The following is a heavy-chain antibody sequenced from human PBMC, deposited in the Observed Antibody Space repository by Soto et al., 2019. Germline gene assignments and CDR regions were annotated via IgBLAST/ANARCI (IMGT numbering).Heavy chain of an antibody. CDR2: IDPSDSYT. J-gene: IGHJ6*02. CDR3: ARPIEKYYYGMDV. Sequence: GESLKISCKGSGYSFTSYWITWVRQMPGKGLEWMGKIDPSDSYTNYSPSFQGHVTISADKSISTAYLQWSSLKASDTAMYYCARPIEKYYYGMDVWGQGTTVTVSS. CDR1: GYSFTSYW. V-gene: IGHV5-10-1*01. D-gene: IGHD1-26*01.